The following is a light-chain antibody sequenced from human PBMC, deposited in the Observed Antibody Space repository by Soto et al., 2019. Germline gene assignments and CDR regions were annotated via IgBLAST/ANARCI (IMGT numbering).Light chain of an antibody. Sequence: VVLTQSPATLSLYPGERATLSCMASQSVRTTLAWYQHKPGQAPRLVIYDASLRANGVPARFGGSGSGTDFTLTINSLEPEDFAVYYCQQRNVWPPITFGQGTRLEI. CDR1: QSVRTT. J-gene: IGKJ5*01. V-gene: IGKV3-11*01. CDR3: QQRNVWPPIT. CDR2: DAS.